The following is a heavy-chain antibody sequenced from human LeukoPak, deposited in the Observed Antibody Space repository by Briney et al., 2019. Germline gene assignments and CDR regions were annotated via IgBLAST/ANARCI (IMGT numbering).Heavy chain of an antibody. J-gene: IGHJ4*02. D-gene: IGHD3-22*01. Sequence: GGSLRLSCAASGFTFSDYYMSWIRQAPGKGLEWVSAISGSGGSTYYADSVKGRFTISRDNSKNTLYLQMNSPRAEDTAVYYCAKGPYDSSGYSLYYFDYWGQGTLVTVSS. V-gene: IGHV3-23*01. CDR3: AKGPYDSSGYSLYYFDY. CDR2: ISGSGGST. CDR1: GFTFSDYY.